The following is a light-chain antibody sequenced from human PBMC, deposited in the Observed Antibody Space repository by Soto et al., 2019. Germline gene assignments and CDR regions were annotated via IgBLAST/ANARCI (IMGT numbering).Light chain of an antibody. V-gene: IGKV3-11*01. CDR2: DAS. J-gene: IGKJ3*01. Sequence: EIVLTQLPVTLSLSPGERATLSCRASQSISTYLAWYQQKPGQAPRLLIYDASERATGIPARFSGSGSGTDFTLTISSLEPEDFAVYYCQQRSHWPPFTFGPGTRVDIK. CDR3: QQRSHWPPFT. CDR1: QSISTY.